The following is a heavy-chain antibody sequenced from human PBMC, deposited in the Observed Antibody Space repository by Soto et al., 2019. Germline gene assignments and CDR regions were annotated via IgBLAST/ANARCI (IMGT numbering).Heavy chain of an antibody. V-gene: IGHV3-21*01. CDR2: ISSSSSYI. CDR3: ARTGEGRILWFGELLSDAFDI. Sequence: GGSLRLSCAASGFTFSSYSMNWVRQAPGKGLEWVSSISSSSSYIYYADSVKGRFTISRDNAKNSLYLQMNSLRAEDTAVYYCARTGEGRILWFGELLSDAFDIWGQGTMVTVSS. CDR1: GFTFSSYS. D-gene: IGHD3-10*01. J-gene: IGHJ3*02.